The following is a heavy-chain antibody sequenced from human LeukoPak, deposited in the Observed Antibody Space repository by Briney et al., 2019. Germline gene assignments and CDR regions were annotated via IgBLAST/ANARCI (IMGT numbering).Heavy chain of an antibody. D-gene: IGHD3-22*01. CDR1: GYTFTGYY. V-gene: IGHV1-2*04. CDR2: INPNSGGT. Sequence: ASVKVSCKASGYTFTGYYMHWVRQAPGQGLEWMGWINPNSGGTNYAQKFQGWVTMTRDTSISTAYMELSRLRSDDTAVYYCARDGEYYYDRSGYPLFDYWGQGTLVTVSS. J-gene: IGHJ4*02. CDR3: ARDGEYYYDRSGYPLFDY.